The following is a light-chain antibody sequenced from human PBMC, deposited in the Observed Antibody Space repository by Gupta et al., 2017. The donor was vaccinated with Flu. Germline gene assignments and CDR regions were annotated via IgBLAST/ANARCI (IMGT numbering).Light chain of an antibody. J-gene: IGLJ1*01. CDR3: SSYTSSSTRV. Sequence: QSALTPPASVSGSPGQSITISCTGTSSDVGSYNYVSWYQQHPGKAPKLMIYEVSNRPSGVSNRFSGSKSGNTASLTISGPQAEDEADYYCSSYTSSSTRVFGTGTKVTVL. CDR2: EVS. CDR1: SSDVGSYNY. V-gene: IGLV2-14*01.